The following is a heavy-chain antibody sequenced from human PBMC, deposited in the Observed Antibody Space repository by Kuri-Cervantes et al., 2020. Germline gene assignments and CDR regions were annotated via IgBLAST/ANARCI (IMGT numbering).Heavy chain of an antibody. J-gene: IGHJ6*02. V-gene: IGHV3-21*01. CDR3: AREWKSSSWYGEGMDV. CDR2: ISSSSSCI. D-gene: IGHD6-13*01. Sequence: GESLKISCAASGFTFSSYGMSWVRQAPGKGVEWVSFISSSSSCICYADSVKGRFTISSDNAKNSLYLQMNSLCAEDTAVYYCAREWKSSSWYGEGMDVWGQGTTVTVSS. CDR1: GFTFSSYG.